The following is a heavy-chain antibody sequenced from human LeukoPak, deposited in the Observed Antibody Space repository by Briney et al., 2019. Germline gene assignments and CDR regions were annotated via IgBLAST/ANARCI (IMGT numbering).Heavy chain of an antibody. CDR2: VYNSGST. J-gene: IGHJ3*02. D-gene: IGHD3-3*01. CDR1: SYSISSYY. V-gene: IGHV4-59*01. Sequence: SETLSLNCTVSSYSISSYYWTWIRQPPGMGLVWIGYVYNSGSTDYNPSLKSRVTISVNTSKNQFSLSLNSVTAADTAVYYCARSGAAWGGYPPHASDIWGQGTMVTVSS. CDR3: ARSGAAWGGYPPHASDI.